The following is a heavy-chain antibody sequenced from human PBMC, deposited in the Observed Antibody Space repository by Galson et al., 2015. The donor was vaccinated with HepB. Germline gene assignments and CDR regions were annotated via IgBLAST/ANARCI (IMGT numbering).Heavy chain of an antibody. J-gene: IGHJ4*02. Sequence: SLRLSCAASGFTFSTYGMRWVRQAPGKGLECVAVIWYDGSHKYYAESVKGRFTISRDNSRNTLYLQMNSLRGDDTAVYYCAKGNGIDDWGQGTLVTVSS. D-gene: IGHD2-8*01. CDR3: AKGNGIDD. CDR1: GFTFSTYG. V-gene: IGHV3-33*06. CDR2: IWYDGSHK.